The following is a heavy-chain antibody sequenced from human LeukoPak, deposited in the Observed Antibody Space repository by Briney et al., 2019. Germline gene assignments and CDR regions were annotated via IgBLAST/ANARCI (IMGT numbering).Heavy chain of an antibody. CDR2: ISGSGGST. J-gene: IGHJ4*02. Sequence: GGSLRLSCAASGFTFSSYAMSWVRQAPGKGLEWVSAISGSGGSTHYADSVEGRFTITRDNSKNTLYLQMNSLRAEETAVYYCAKGPRLALGLVSAYWGQGTLVTVSS. D-gene: IGHD3-3*02. CDR3: AKGPRLALGLVSAY. CDR1: GFTFSSYA. V-gene: IGHV3-23*01.